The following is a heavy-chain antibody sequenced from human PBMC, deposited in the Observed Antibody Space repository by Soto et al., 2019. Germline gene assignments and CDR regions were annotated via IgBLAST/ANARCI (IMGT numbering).Heavy chain of an antibody. D-gene: IGHD3-22*01. CDR2: ISGSGRNI. CDR1: GFTVDDYA. Sequence: PGGSLRLSCAASGFTVDDYAMHWVRQAPGKGLEWVSGISGSGRNIFYAGSVKGRFTISRDNSKNTVYLQVNSLRAEDTAIYYCAKGGGHDGSDFEYWGQGIQVTVSS. J-gene: IGHJ4*02. V-gene: IGHV3-23*01. CDR3: AKGGGHDGSDFEY.